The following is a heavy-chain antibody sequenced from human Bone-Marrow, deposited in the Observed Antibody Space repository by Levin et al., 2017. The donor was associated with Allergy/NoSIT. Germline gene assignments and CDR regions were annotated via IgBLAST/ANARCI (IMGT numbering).Heavy chain of an antibody. Sequence: LSLTCAASGFTVSSNYMSWVRQAPGKGLEWVSVIYSGGSTYYADSVKGRFTISRDNSKNTLYLQMNSLRAEDTAVYYCARGGTTLTFDYWGQGTLVTVSS. V-gene: IGHV3-53*01. CDR3: ARGGTTLTFDY. J-gene: IGHJ4*02. CDR2: IYSGGST. D-gene: IGHD1-1*01. CDR1: GFTVSSNY.